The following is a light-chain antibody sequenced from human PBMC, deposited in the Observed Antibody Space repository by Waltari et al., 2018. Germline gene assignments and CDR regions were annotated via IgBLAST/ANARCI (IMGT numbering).Light chain of an antibody. CDR3: SSFTTSNTWV. CDR1: RSDIGTSAY. CDR2: EVT. J-gene: IGLJ3*02. V-gene: IGLV2-14*01. Sequence: SALTQPASVYGSPGQSNPSSCTGPRSDIGTSAYVCWHQQYPGKAPKVIIYEVTNRPSGVSNRFSASKSGNTASLTISGLQAEDEADYYCSSFTTSNTWVFGGGTALTVL.